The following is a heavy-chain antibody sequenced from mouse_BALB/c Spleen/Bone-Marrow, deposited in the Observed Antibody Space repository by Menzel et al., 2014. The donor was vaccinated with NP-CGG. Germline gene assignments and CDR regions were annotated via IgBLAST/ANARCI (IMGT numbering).Heavy chain of an antibody. CDR2: FHPYNDDT. CDR1: GYTFTTYP. J-gene: IGHJ3*01. Sequence: QVQLQQSGAELVKPGASVKMSCKAFGYTFTTYPIEWMKQNHGKSLEWIGNFHPYNDDTKYNKKFKDKAKLTVEKSSTPVFLGLRRFTSDGLGVYFCARGGGFAYWGQGTLVTVSA. CDR3: ARGGGFAY. V-gene: IGHV1-47*01.